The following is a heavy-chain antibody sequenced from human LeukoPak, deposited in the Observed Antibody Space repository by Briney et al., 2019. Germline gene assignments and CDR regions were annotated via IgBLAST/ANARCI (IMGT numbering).Heavy chain of an antibody. CDR2: IYYSGST. J-gene: IGHJ4*02. CDR3: ARGHSSIVTAIPYYFDY. D-gene: IGHD2-21*02. Sequence: SETLSLTCTVSGGSISSYYWSWIRQPPGKGLEWLGYIYYSGSTNYNPSLKSRVTISVDTSKNQFSLKLSSVTAADTAVYYCARGHSSIVTAIPYYFDYWGRGILVTVSS. V-gene: IGHV4-59*01. CDR1: GGSISSYY.